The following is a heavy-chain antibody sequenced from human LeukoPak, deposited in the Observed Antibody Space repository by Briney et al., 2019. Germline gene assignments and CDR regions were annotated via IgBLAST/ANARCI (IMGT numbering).Heavy chain of an antibody. J-gene: IGHJ4*02. D-gene: IGHD3-10*01. Sequence: SETLSLTCTVSGYSISSAYYWGWIRQPPGKGLEWIGSIYHSGSTYYNPSLKSRVTISVDTSKNQFSLKLSSVTAADTAVYYCARHRKIAGSGSYYIMGFDYWGQGTLVTVSS. V-gene: IGHV4-38-2*02. CDR3: ARHRKIAGSGSYYIMGFDY. CDR2: IYHSGST. CDR1: GYSISSAYY.